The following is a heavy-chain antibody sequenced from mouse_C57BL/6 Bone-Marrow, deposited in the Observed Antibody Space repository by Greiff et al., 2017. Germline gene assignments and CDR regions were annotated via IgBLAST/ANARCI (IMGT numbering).Heavy chain of an antibody. CDR2: IRRTSSNYAT. Sequence: EVKLMESGGGLVQPKGSLKLSCAASGFTFNTYAMHWVRQAPGKGLEWVARIRRTSSNYATYYADSVKDRFTISRDDSQSMLSLQMNNLKTENTTTYYCVRSWCYNDYPWYFDVWGTGTTVTVSS. CDR3: VRSWCYNDYPWYFDV. D-gene: IGHD2-4*01. V-gene: IGHV10-3*01. J-gene: IGHJ1*03. CDR1: GFTFNTYA.